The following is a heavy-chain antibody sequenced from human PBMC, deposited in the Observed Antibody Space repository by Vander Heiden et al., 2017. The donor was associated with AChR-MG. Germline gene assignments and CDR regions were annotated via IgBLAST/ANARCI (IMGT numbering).Heavy chain of an antibody. J-gene: IGHJ4*02. CDR2: ISWNSGSI. D-gene: IGHD3-3*02. V-gene: IGHV3-9*01. Sequence: EVQLVESGGGLVQPGRALRLSCAASGFTFADYAMHWVRQAPGKGLEWVSGISWNSGSIGYADSVKGRFTISRDNAKNSLYLQMNSLRAEDTALYYCAKDKGPFLEWPDYWGQGTLVTVSS. CDR1: GFTFADYA. CDR3: AKDKGPFLEWPDY.